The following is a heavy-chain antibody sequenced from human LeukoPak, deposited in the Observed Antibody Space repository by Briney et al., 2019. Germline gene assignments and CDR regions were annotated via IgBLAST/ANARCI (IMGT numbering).Heavy chain of an antibody. CDR3: AKVGDCSGGSCYLNRFDP. CDR1: GFTFSSYA. J-gene: IGHJ5*02. Sequence: GGSLRLSCAASGFTFSSYAMSWVRQAPGKGLEWVSAISGSGGSTYYADSVKGRFTISRDNSKNTLYLQMNSLRAEDTAVYYCAKVGDCSGGSCYLNRFDPWGQGTLVTVSS. D-gene: IGHD2-15*01. CDR2: ISGSGGST. V-gene: IGHV3-23*01.